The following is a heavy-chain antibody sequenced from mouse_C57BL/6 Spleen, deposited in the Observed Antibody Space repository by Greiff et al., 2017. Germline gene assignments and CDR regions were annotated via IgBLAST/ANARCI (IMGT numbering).Heavy chain of an antibody. CDR3: ARDREGWGFSDY. V-gene: IGHV5-4*01. Sequence: EVKLVESGGGLVKPGGSLKLSCAASGFTFSSYAMSWVRQTPEKRLEWVATISDGGSYTYYPDNVKGRFTISRDNAKNNLYLQMSHLKSEDTAMYDCARDREGWGFSDYWGQGTTLTVSS. J-gene: IGHJ2*01. CDR1: GFTFSSYA. CDR2: ISDGGSYT. D-gene: IGHD3-3*01.